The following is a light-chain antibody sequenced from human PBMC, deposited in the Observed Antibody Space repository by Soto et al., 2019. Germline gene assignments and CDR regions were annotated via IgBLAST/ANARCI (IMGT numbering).Light chain of an antibody. Sequence: QSVLTQPPSASGTPGQRVTISCSGSSSNIGSNYVYWYQQLPGTAPKFVIYRSNQRPSGVPERLSGSKSGTSASLAISGLRSEDEADYYCAAWDDSLSGLVFGTGTKLTVL. CDR1: SSNIGSNY. J-gene: IGLJ1*01. V-gene: IGLV1-47*01. CDR3: AAWDDSLSGLV. CDR2: RSN.